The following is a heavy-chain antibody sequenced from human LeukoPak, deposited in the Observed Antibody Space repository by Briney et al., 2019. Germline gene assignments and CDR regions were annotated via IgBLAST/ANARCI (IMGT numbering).Heavy chain of an antibody. CDR3: ARGNSGYDGDFLDY. V-gene: IGHV4-39*07. CDR2: IYYSGST. J-gene: IGHJ4*02. Sequence: SETLSLTCTVSGGSISSSSYYWGWIRQPPGKGLEWIGTIYYSGSTYYNPSLKSRVTISVDTSKNQFSLKLTSVTAADTAVYYCARGNSGYDGDFLDYWGQGTLVTVSS. D-gene: IGHD5-12*01. CDR1: GGSISSSSYY.